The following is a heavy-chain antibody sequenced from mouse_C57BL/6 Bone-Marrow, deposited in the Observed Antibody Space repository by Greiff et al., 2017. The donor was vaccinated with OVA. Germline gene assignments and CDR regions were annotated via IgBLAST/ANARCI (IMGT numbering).Heavy chain of an antibody. Sequence: QVQLKQPGAELVKPGASVKLSCKASGYTFTSYWMHWVKQRPGQGLEWIGMIHPNSGSTNYNEKFKSKATLTVDKSSSTAYMQLSSLTSEDSAVYYCARSRFLFAYWGQGTLVTVSA. J-gene: IGHJ3*01. V-gene: IGHV1-64*01. CDR2: IHPNSGST. CDR3: ARSRFLFAY. CDR1: GYTFTSYW.